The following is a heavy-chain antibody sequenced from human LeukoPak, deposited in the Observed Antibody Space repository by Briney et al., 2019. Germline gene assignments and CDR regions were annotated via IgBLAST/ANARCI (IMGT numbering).Heavy chain of an antibody. CDR1: GGSISSYY. CDR3: ARGVVITFGGAADY. D-gene: IGHD3-16*01. V-gene: IGHV4-59*01. J-gene: IGHJ4*02. CDR2: IHYSGST. Sequence: SETLSLTCTVSGGSISSYYWSWIRQPPGKGLEWIGYIHYSGSTSYNPSLKSRVTMSVDTSKNQFSLKLNSVTAADTAVYYCARGVVITFGGAADYWGQGTLVTVSS.